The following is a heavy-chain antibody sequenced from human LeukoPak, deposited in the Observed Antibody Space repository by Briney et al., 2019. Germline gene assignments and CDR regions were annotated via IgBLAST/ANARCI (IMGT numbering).Heavy chain of an antibody. D-gene: IGHD3-16*01. CDR2: IYYRSNWHT. CDR3: ARVIVFMSTGPHLDY. V-gene: IGHV6-1*01. Sequence: SQTLSLTCDISGDSVSRNSAAWNWIRQSPSRGLEWLGRIYYRSNWHTNYAVSVRGRMTINSDTSKNQFSLQLSSVTPEDTAVYYCARVIVFMSTGPHLDYWGQGTLAIVSS. J-gene: IGHJ4*02. CDR1: GDSVSRNSAA.